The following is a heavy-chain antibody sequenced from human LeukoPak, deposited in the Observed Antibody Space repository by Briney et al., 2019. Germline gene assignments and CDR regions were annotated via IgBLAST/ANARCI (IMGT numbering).Heavy chain of an antibody. CDR1: GYSFTDKY. CDR2: INPSGGTT. V-gene: IGHV1-46*01. Sequence: ASVKVSCKASGYSFTDKYLHWVRQAPGQGLEWMGLINPSGGTTSYAQRFQGRVTMTRDMSTSTAYMELSSLRSEDTAVYYCARAPSVAWSSGWYRTYNWFDPWGQGTLVTVSS. CDR3: ARAPSVAWSSGWYRTYNWFDP. J-gene: IGHJ5*02. D-gene: IGHD6-19*01.